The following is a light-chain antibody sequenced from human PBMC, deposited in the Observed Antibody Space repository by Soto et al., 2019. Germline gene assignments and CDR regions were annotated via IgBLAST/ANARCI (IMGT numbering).Light chain of an antibody. CDR1: SSNIGAGYD. CDR3: QSYDSSLSDWV. J-gene: IGLJ3*02. Sequence: QSALTQPPSVSGAPGQRVTISCTGSSSNIGAGYDVHWYQQLPGTVPKLLIYGNSNRPSGVPDRFSGSKSGTSASLAITGLQAEDEADYYCQSYDSSLSDWVFGGGTKVTVL. CDR2: GNS. V-gene: IGLV1-40*01.